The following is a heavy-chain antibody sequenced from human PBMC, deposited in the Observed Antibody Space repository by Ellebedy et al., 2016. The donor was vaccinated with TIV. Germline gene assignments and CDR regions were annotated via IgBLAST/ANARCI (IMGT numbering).Heavy chain of an antibody. D-gene: IGHD2-8*01. J-gene: IGHJ5*02. CDR2: IKLSGRT. Sequence: MPGGSLRLSCAVSGYSISPLHWWGWVRQPPGKGLEWIGEIKLSGRTNYTPSLNSRVSMSVDRSKNQFSLQLTSVAAADTAVYYCDIRDCTRPGCPCDPWGQGALVTVSS. CDR3: DIRDCTRPGCPCDP. V-gene: IGHV4-4*02. CDR1: GYSISPLHW.